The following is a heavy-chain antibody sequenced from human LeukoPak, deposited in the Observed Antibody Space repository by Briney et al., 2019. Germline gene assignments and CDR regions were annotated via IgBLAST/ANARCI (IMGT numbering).Heavy chain of an antibody. CDR3: ARVVAAGGEGDY. CDR1: GGTFSSYA. J-gene: IGHJ4*02. D-gene: IGHD6-13*01. CDR2: IIPILGIA. V-gene: IGHV1-69*04. Sequence: SVKVSCKASGGTFSSYAISWVRQAPGQGLEWMGRIIPILGIANYAQKFQGRVTITADKSTSTAYMELSSLRSEDTAVYYCARVVAAGGEGDYWGQGTLVTVSS.